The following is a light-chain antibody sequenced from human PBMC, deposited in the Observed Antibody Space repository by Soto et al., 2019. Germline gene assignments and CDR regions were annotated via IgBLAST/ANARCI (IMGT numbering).Light chain of an antibody. V-gene: IGLV3-1*01. CDR1: NLGNKF. CDR2: EDS. CDR3: QAWDSNTAV. J-gene: IGLJ2*01. Sequence: SYELTQPPSVSVSPGQTASITCSGDNLGNKFACWYQQKPGQSPVLVIFEDSKRPSGIPERFSGSNSGNTATLTISGTQAMDEADYYCQAWDSNTAVFGGGTKLTVL.